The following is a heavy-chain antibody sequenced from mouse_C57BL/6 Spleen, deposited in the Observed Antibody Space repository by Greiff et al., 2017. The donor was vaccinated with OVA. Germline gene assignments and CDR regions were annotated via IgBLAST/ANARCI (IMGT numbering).Heavy chain of an antibody. CDR2: ISGGGGNT. CDR1: GFTFSSYT. D-gene: IGHD1-1*01. CDR3: ARRSSGRYFDV. V-gene: IGHV5-9*01. J-gene: IGHJ1*03. Sequence: EVQRVESGGGLVKPGGSLKLSCAASGFTFSSYTMSWVRQTPEKRLEWVATISGGGGNTYYPDSVKGRFTISRDNAKNTLYLQMSSLRSEDTALYYCARRSSGRYFDVWGTGTTVTVSS.